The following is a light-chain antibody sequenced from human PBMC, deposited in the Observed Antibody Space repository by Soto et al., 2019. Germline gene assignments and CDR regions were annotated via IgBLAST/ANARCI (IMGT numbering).Light chain of an antibody. V-gene: IGKV3-20*01. CDR2: GAS. J-gene: IGKJ5*01. CDR1: QSVSSNY. Sequence: EIVLSQSPGTLSLSPGERASLSCRASQSVSSNYLGWYQQKPGQAPRLLIYGASSRATGIPDRFSGSGSGTDFTLTISRLEPEDFAVYYCQRYGSSPPITFGQGTRLEIK. CDR3: QRYGSSPPIT.